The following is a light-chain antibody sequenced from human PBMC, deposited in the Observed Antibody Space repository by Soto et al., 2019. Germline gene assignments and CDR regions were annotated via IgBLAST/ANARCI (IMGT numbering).Light chain of an antibody. J-gene: IGLJ3*02. V-gene: IGLV2-14*01. CDR3: ISYTSSSTWV. Sequence: QSALTQPASVSASPGQSITISCTGASSDVVGYNYVSWYQHHPVKAPKLMIYEVSNRPSGVSDRFSGSRSGNTASLTISGLQPEDESDYYCISYTSSSTWVFGGGTKLTVL. CDR2: EVS. CDR1: SSDVVGYNY.